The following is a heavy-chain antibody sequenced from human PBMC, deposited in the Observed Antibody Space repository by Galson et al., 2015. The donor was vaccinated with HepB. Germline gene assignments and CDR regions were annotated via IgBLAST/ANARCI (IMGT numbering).Heavy chain of an antibody. CDR1: GFTFSSYD. V-gene: IGHV3-23*01. CDR2: ISSSGDNT. D-gene: IGHD1-20*01. J-gene: IGHJ4*02. Sequence: SLRLSCAASGFTFSSYDMTWVRQAPGKGLEWVSFISSSGDNTYYADSVKGRLTISRDNSKNTLHLQMNSLRAEDTAIYYCAKRSNNLNDRALDYCGQGTLVTVSS. CDR3: AKRSNNLNDRALDY.